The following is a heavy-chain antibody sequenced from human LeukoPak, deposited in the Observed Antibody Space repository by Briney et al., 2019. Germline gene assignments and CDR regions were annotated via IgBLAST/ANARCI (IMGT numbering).Heavy chain of an antibody. Sequence: PSGTLSLTCAVSGGSISSSNWWSWVRQPPGKGLEWIGEIYHSGSTNYNPSLKSRVTISVDTSKNQFSLKLSSVTAADTAVYYCAVSSSWSHISLGYWGQGTLVTVSS. CDR1: GGSISSSNW. CDR2: IYHSGST. CDR3: AVSSSWSHISLGY. D-gene: IGHD6-13*01. V-gene: IGHV4-4*02. J-gene: IGHJ4*02.